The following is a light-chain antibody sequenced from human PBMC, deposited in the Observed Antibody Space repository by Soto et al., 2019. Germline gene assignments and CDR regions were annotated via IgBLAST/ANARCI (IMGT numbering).Light chain of an antibody. CDR1: QRVSSSY. CDR3: QQYGTSALT. V-gene: IGKV3-20*01. J-gene: IGKJ4*01. CDR2: VTS. Sequence: IVLTQSLGNLSLSPGERATLSCRASQRVSSSYLVWYQQRPGQPPRLLIYVTSTSAAGISDRFSGSGSGTDFTLTIFSLEPGDSAVDYCQQYGTSALTFGGGTKV.